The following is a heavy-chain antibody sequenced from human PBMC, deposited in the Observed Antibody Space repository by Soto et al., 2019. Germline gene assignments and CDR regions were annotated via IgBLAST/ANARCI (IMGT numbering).Heavy chain of an antibody. CDR2: ISYDGTDE. V-gene: IGHV3-30*03. D-gene: IGHD2-2*01. CDR3: ARRGYCSSTSCQAGLEFDY. Sequence: GGSLRLSCAASGFSFSSYGMHWVRQAPGKGLEWVAMISYDGTDEYYADSVKGRFTISRDNSKNAVYLQMNSLRAEDTAMYYCARRGYCSSTSCQAGLEFDYWGQGTLVTVSS. J-gene: IGHJ4*02. CDR1: GFSFSSYG.